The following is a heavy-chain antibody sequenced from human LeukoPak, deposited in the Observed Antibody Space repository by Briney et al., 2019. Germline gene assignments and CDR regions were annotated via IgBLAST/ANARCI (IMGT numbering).Heavy chain of an antibody. V-gene: IGHV1-2*02. CDR2: INPNSGGT. J-gene: IGHJ4*02. D-gene: IGHD3-22*01. CDR1: GYTFTGYY. CDR3: ARYMGYYDSSGYLTRAYFDY. Sequence: APVKLSCKASGYTFTGYYMHWVPQAPGQGLEWMRWINPNSGGTNYAQKFQGRVTMTRDTSIRTAYMELRRLRSDDTAVYYCARYMGYYDSSGYLTRAYFDYWGQGTLVTVSS.